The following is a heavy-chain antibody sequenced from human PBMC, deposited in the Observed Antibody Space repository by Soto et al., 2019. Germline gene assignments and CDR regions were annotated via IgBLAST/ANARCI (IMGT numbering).Heavy chain of an antibody. CDR3: AGRYCTNGVCYTNYYYYIDV. J-gene: IGHJ6*03. CDR1: GFTFSTYA. Sequence: EVQLLESGGGLVQPGGSLRLSCAASGFTFSTYAMSWVRQAPGKGLEWVSTITTSGGNIYYADSVQGRFTISRGNSKNTLYLQMNSLRAEDTAVYYCAGRYCTNGVCYTNYYYYIDVWGKGTTVTVSS. CDR2: ITTSGGNI. V-gene: IGHV3-23*01. D-gene: IGHD2-8*01.